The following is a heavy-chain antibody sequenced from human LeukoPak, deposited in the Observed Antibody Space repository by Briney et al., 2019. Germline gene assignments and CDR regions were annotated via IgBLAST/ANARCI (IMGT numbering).Heavy chain of an antibody. CDR1: GYTFTTYG. D-gene: IGHD4-17*01. J-gene: IGHJ4*02. Sequence: GASVKVSFKASGYTFTTYGFTWVRQAPGQGLEWMGWISAKTGNTYYAQKLQGRVTMTTDTSTSTAYMELRSLRLDDTAVYYCARGAYGEASFDYWGQGTLVTVSS. V-gene: IGHV1-18*01. CDR3: ARGAYGEASFDY. CDR2: ISAKTGNT.